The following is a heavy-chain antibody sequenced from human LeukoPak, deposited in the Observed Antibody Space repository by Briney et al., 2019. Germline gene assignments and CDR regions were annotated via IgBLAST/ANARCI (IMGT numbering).Heavy chain of an antibody. D-gene: IGHD2-2*01. V-gene: IGHV1-69*05. CDR3: ARGPGFYCSSSSCNYYYMDV. Sequence: GASVKVSSKTSGGSFSNHAINWVRQTPGQGLEWMGGIIPILGTASNAQKFQGRVTITTDESTSTAYMELSSLRSDDTAVYYCARGPGFYCSSSSCNYYYMDVWGKGTTVTVSS. CDR1: GGSFSNHA. J-gene: IGHJ6*03. CDR2: IIPILGTA.